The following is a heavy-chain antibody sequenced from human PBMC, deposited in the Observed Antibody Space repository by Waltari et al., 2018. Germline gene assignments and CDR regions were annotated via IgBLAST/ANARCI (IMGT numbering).Heavy chain of an antibody. CDR3: ARVLGGYCSSTSCSGFDP. Sequence: EVQLVESGGGLVKPGGSLRLACAASGFTFSSHSMNWSRQAPGKGLEWVSSICSSSTYIYYADSVKGRFTISRDNAKNSLYLQMNSLRAEDTAVYYCARVLGGYCSSTSCSGFDPWGQGTLVTVSS. J-gene: IGHJ5*02. D-gene: IGHD2-2*01. CDR2: ICSSSTYI. V-gene: IGHV3-21*01. CDR1: GFTFSSHS.